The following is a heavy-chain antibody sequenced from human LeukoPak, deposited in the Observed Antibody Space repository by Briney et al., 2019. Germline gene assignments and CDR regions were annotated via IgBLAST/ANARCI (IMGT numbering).Heavy chain of an antibody. CDR3: ARAEKVERATLTFNWVRPERRYYSGLDV. Sequence: SETLSLTCAIHGVPFSNYCWSWIRRSPGRELEWIVDIDHDGDATHNPSLRSRIGTATDTSKNQFSLRLNSVTAADTAVYYCARAEKVERATLTFNWVRPERRYYSGLDVWGQGSAVIVSS. D-gene: IGHD1-14*01. CDR1: GVPFSNYC. V-gene: IGHV4-34*01. J-gene: IGHJ6*02. CDR2: IDHDGDA.